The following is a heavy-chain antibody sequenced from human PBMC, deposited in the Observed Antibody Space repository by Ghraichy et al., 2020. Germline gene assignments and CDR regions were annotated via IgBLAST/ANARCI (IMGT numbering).Heavy chain of an antibody. V-gene: IGHV3-64D*06. CDR2: ISSNGGST. D-gene: IGHD3-22*01. Sequence: GGSLRLSCSASGFTFSSYAMHWVRQAPWKGLEYVSAISSNGGSTYYADSVKGRFTISRDNSKNTLYLQMSSLRAEDTAVYYCVKEGDYYDSSGYSEHWGQGTLVTVSS. CDR3: VKEGDYYDSSGYSEH. J-gene: IGHJ1*01. CDR1: GFTFSSYA.